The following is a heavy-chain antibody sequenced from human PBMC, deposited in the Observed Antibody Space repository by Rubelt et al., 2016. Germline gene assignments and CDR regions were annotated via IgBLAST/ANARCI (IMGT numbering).Heavy chain of an antibody. D-gene: IGHD6-19*01. CDR2: INAGNGNT. V-gene: IGHV1-3*01. Sequence: QVQLVQSGAEVKKPGASVKVSCKAAGYSFTTYSIHWVRQAPGQRLEWMGWINAGNGNTKYSQKFPAMVTITRDTSASTAYMELSSRRSEDTAIYYCATGYSSGWYVAYWGQGTLVTVSS. CDR1: GYSFTTYS. CDR3: ATGYSSGWYVAY. J-gene: IGHJ4*02.